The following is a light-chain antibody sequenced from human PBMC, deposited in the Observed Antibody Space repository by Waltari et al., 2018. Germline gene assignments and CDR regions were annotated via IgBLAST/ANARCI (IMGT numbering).Light chain of an antibody. CDR3: GTWDTSLSKV. CDR1: SSNIGNHY. CDR2: DNN. V-gene: IGLV1-51*01. Sequence: QSVLTQPPSVSAAPGQTVTIPCSGTSSNIGNHYVSWYQQFPGTAPKLLIYDNNKRPSGIPDRFSGSKSGTSATLVITGLQTGDEADYYCGTWDTSLSKVFGGGTKLTVL. J-gene: IGLJ2*01.